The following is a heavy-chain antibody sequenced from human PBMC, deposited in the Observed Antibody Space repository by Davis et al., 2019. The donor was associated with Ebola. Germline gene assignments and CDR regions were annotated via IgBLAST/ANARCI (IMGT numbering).Heavy chain of an antibody. CDR1: GFTFSTYS. V-gene: IGHV3-48*02. CDR3: ARDRIGDYDSSGYWDY. J-gene: IGHJ4*02. Sequence: GGSLRPSCAASGFTFSTYSMNWVRQAPGKGLEWVSYISSSSNTIYYADSVKGRFTISRDNAKNSLYLQMNSLTDEDTAVYFCARDRIGDYDSSGYWDYWGQGTLVTVSS. CDR2: ISSSSNTI. D-gene: IGHD3-22*01.